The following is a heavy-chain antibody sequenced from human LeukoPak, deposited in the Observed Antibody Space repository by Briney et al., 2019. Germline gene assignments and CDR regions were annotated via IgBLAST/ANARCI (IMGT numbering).Heavy chain of an antibody. CDR1: GFTFSSYG. Sequence: PGGSLRLSCAASGFTFSSYGMHWVRQAPGKGLEWVAVISYDGSNKYYADSVKGRFTISRDNSKNTLYLQMNSLRAEDTAVYYCAKVGEDSSGWILDYWGQGTLVTVSS. V-gene: IGHV3-30*18. CDR3: AKVGEDSSGWILDY. J-gene: IGHJ4*02. CDR2: ISYDGSNK. D-gene: IGHD6-19*01.